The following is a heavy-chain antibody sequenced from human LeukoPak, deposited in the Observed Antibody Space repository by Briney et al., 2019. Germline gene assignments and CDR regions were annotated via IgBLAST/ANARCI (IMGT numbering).Heavy chain of an antibody. CDR3: AREGEYDILTGYCYYFDY. J-gene: IGHJ4*02. Sequence: GGSLRLSCAASGFTFSSYAMHWVRQAPGKGLEWVAVISYDGSNKYYADSVKGRFTISRDNSKNTLYLQMDSLRAEDTAVYYCAREGEYDILTGYCYYFDYWGQGTLVTVSP. CDR2: ISYDGSNK. CDR1: GFTFSSYA. D-gene: IGHD3-9*01. V-gene: IGHV3-30*04.